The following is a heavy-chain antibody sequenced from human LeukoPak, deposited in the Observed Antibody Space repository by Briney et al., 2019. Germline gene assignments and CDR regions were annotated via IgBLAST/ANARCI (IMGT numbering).Heavy chain of an antibody. CDR1: GGSISYYY. CDR3: ARGGTYNDILSFDP. Sequence: SETLSLTCTVSGGSISYYYWTWIRQSPGKGLEWIGQIYYTGRTYYHPSLKRRVTISVDTSRNQFSLNLTSVTAADTAVYYCARGGTYNDILSFDPWGQGTLVTVSS. J-gene: IGHJ5*02. D-gene: IGHD3-9*01. V-gene: IGHV4-59*01. CDR2: IYYTGRT.